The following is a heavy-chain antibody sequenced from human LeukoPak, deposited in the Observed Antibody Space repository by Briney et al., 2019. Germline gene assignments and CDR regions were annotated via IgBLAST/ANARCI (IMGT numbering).Heavy chain of an antibody. CDR2: IRYDGSNK. Sequence: PGGSLRLSCAAPGFTFSSYGMHWVRQAPGKGLEWVAFIRYDGSNKYYADSVKGRFTISRDNSKNTLYLQMNSLRAEDTAVYYCAKGEDTAMGYDAFDIWGQGTMVTVSS. V-gene: IGHV3-30*02. CDR3: AKGEDTAMGYDAFDI. CDR1: GFTFSSYG. D-gene: IGHD5-18*01. J-gene: IGHJ3*02.